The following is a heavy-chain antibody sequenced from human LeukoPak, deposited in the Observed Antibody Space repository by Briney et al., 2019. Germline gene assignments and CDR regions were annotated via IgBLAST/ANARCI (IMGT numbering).Heavy chain of an antibody. CDR2: ISSSGSTV. V-gene: IGHV3-11*01. D-gene: IGHD6-13*01. J-gene: IGHJ4*02. CDR1: GFTFSDYY. CDR3: AREHSNSWADY. Sequence: PGGSLRLSCAVSGFTFSDYYMSWIRQATGKGLEWVSYISSSGSTVYYAGSVKGRFTISRDNAQNSPYLKMNGLRTEDTAVYYCAREHSNSWADYWGPGTLVTVSS.